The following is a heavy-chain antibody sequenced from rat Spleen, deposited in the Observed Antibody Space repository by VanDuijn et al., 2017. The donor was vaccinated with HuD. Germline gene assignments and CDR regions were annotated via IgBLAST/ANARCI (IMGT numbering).Heavy chain of an antibody. CDR3: ARAIAADYVMAA. CDR1: GFSLTGNN. Sequence: QVQLKVSGPGLVQPSQTLSLTCTVSGFSLTGNNVHWVRQPPGKGLEWMGRMRYDGDTSYNSALKSRLSVSRDTSKNQVFLKMNSLQSEDTAIYYCARAIAADYVMAAWGQGASVTVSS. D-gene: IGHD1-2*01. CDR2: MRYDGDT. V-gene: IGHV2-63*01. J-gene: IGHJ4*01.